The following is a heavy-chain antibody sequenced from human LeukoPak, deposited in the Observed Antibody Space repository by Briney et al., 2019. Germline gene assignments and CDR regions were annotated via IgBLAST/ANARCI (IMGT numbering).Heavy chain of an antibody. J-gene: IGHJ4*02. D-gene: IGHD5-24*01. V-gene: IGHV4-59*01. CDR1: GGSISSYY. Sequence: PSETLSLTCTVSGGSISSYYWSWIRQPPGKGLEWIGYIYYSGRTNYNPSLKSRVTISLDTSKNQFSLKLSSVTAADTAVYYCAVGDKATTRLDFWGQGTLVTVSS. CDR3: AVGDKATTRLDF. CDR2: IYYSGRT.